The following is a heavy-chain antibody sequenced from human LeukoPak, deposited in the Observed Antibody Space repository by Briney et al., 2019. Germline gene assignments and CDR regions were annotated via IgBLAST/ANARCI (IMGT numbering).Heavy chain of an antibody. V-gene: IGHV1-18*01. CDR3: ARGRGVVVAAATQYYFDP. D-gene: IGHD2-15*01. CDR1: GYTFTSYG. CDR2: ISGYNGNT. J-gene: IGHJ5*02. Sequence: ASVTVSCKASGYTFTSYGISWVRQAPGQGLEWMGWISGYNGNTKYTQKFQGRVTMATDASTSTVYMELRSLRSDDTAVYYCARGRGVVVAAATQYYFDPWGQGTLVTVSS.